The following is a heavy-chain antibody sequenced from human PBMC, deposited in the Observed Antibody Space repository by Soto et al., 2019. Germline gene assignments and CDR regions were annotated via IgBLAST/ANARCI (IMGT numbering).Heavy chain of an antibody. Sequence: PSETLSLTCTVSGDSISNFYWGWIRQPAGKGLEWIGRFYTSGSTNHNPSLKGRVTMSVDTSKNQFSLKLSSVTAADTAVYYCARDQCYFDLWGQGTLVTVSS. CDR2: FYTSGST. CDR1: GDSISNFY. V-gene: IGHV4-4*07. J-gene: IGHJ4*02. D-gene: IGHD6-19*01. CDR3: ARDQCYFDL.